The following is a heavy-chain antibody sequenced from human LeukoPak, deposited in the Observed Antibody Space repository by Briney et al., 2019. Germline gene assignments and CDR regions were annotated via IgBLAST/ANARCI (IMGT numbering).Heavy chain of an antibody. CDR1: GLTVSSHY. Sequence: GGSLRLSCAASGLTVSSHYMSWVRQAPGKGLEWVSVIYSGGTTYYADSVKGRFTISRDNSKNTLYLQMNSLRAEDTAVYYCARDSENCGGDCLDYWGQGTLVTVSS. V-gene: IGHV3-53*01. J-gene: IGHJ4*02. CDR2: IYSGGTT. CDR3: ARDSENCGGDCLDY. D-gene: IGHD2-21*02.